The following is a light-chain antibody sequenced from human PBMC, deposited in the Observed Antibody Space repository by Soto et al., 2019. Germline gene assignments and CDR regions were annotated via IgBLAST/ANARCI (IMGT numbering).Light chain of an antibody. J-gene: IGLJ2*01. Sequence: QAVVTQEPSLTVSPGGTVTLTCASSTGAVTSGHYPNWFQQKPGQAPRALIYSTNKKHSWTPARVSGSLLGGKAALTLSGVQPEDEAGYYCLLYYGGAQPVVFGGGTKLTVL. CDR2: STN. V-gene: IGLV7-43*01. CDR1: TGAVTSGHY. CDR3: LLYYGGAQPVV.